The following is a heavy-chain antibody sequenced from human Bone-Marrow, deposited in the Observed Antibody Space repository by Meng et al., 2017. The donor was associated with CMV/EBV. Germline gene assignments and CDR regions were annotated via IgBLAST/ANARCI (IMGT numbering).Heavy chain of an antibody. Sequence: GGSLRLSCAASGFTFSAYTMNWVRQAPGKGLEWISSISSGSNYVNYTDSLKGRFTISRDNAKNSLYLQMHSLRVEDTALYYCARDPGWDYSNQPTHYYGMDVWGQGTTVTVSS. D-gene: IGHD4-11*01. V-gene: IGHV3-21*01. CDR1: GFTFSAYT. J-gene: IGHJ6*02. CDR3: ARDPGWDYSNQPTHYYGMDV. CDR2: ISSGSNYV.